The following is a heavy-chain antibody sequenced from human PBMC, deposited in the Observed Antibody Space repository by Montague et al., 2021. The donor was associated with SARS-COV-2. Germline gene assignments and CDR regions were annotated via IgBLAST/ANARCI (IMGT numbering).Heavy chain of an antibody. J-gene: IGHJ4*02. CDR3: ARDVRYYDFWSGRAQTSPDY. Sequence: SETLSLTCTVSGHSISSGYYWGWIRQPPGKGLEWIWSIYHSGSTXYNPSLKSRVTISVDTSKNQFSLKLSSVTAADTAVYYCARDVRYYDFWSGRAQTSPDYWGQGTPVTVSS. CDR2: IYHSGST. V-gene: IGHV4-38-2*02. CDR1: GHSISSGYY. D-gene: IGHD3-3*01.